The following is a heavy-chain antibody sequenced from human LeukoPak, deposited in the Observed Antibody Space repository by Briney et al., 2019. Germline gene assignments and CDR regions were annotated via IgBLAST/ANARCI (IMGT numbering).Heavy chain of an antibody. J-gene: IGHJ3*02. Sequence: ASVKVSCKTSGYIFTSYDINWVRQAPGQGLEWMGWMNPNSRNTGYARKFQGRVTMTGDTSINTAYMYLSSLRAEDTAVYYCAREPSGIYDTNFFDIGGQGKMVTVSS. CDR1: GYIFTSYD. V-gene: IGHV1-8*01. CDR3: AREPSGIYDTNFFDI. CDR2: MNPNSRNT. D-gene: IGHD1-26*01.